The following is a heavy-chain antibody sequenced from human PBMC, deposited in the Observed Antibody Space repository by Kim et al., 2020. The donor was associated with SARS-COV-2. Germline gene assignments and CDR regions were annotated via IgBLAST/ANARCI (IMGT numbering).Heavy chain of an antibody. V-gene: IGHV7-4-1*02. CDR1: GYTFTSYA. J-gene: IGHJ6*02. D-gene: IGHD2-2*01. Sequence: ASVKVSCKASGYTFTSYAMNWVRQAPGQGLEWMGWINTNTGNPTYAQGFTGRFVFSLDTSASTAYLQISSLKAEDTAVYYCAREGVVPAARGNYYYYGMDVWGEGATLTLSS. CDR2: INTNTGNP. CDR3: AREGVVPAARGNYYYYGMDV.